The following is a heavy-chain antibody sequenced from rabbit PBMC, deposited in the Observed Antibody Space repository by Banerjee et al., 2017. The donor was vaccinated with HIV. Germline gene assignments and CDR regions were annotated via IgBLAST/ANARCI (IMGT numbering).Heavy chain of an antibody. J-gene: IGHJ6*01. Sequence: QQLVESGGGLVKPGASLTLTCKASGLDFISSFWICWVRQAPGKGLEWIACVYTGSSGATYYASWAKGRFTISRSTSLNTVDLKMTSLTAADTATYFCARDPLLVVAGVAAYYGMDLWGPGTLVTVS. CDR2: VYTGSSGAT. V-gene: IGHV1S43*01. CDR3: ARDPLLVVAGVAAYYGMDL. D-gene: IGHD4-1*01. CDR1: GLDFISSFW.